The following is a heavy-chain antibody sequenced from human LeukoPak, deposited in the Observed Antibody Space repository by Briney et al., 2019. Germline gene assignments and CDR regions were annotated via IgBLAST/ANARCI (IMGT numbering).Heavy chain of an antibody. CDR3: ARLARHYDSSGYYFGGGGYYYYYMDV. D-gene: IGHD3-22*01. CDR1: GGSFSGYY. J-gene: IGHJ6*03. V-gene: IGHV4-34*01. Sequence: SETLSLTCAVYGGSFSGYYWSWIRQPPGKGLEWIGEINHSGSTNYNPSLKSRVTISVDTSKNQFSLKLSSVTAADTAVYYCARLARHYDSSGYYFGGGGYYYYYMDVWGKGTTVTVSS. CDR2: INHSGST.